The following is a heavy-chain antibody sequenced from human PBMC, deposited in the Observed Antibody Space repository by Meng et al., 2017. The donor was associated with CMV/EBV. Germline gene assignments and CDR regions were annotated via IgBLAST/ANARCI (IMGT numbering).Heavy chain of an antibody. CDR1: GGSISSSSYY. D-gene: IGHD6-13*01. CDR3: ARAAAALDP. Sequence: LTCTVSGGSISSSSYYWGWIRQPPGKGLEWIGSIYYSGSTYYNPSLKSRVTISVDTSKNQFSLKLSSVTAADTAVYYCARAAAALDPWGQGTLVTVSS. V-gene: IGHV4-39*07. CDR2: IYYSGST. J-gene: IGHJ5*02.